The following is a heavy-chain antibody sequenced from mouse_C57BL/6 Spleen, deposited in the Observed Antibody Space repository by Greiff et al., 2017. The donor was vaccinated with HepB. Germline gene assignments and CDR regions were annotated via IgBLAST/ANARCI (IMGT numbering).Heavy chain of an antibody. J-gene: IGHJ2*01. Sequence: EVQLKQSGPELVKPGASVKISCKASGYTFTDYYMNWVKQSHGKSLEWIGDINPNNGGTSYKQKFKGKATLTVEKSSSTAYMELRSLTSEDSAVYYCARGRGYEYYFDYWGQGTTLTVSS. D-gene: IGHD2-2*01. CDR2: INPNNGGT. CDR3: ARGRGYEYYFDY. CDR1: GYTFTDYY. V-gene: IGHV1-26*01.